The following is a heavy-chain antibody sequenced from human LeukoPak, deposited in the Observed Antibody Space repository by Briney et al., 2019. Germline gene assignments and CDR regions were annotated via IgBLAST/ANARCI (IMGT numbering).Heavy chain of an antibody. CDR1: GYTFTSYD. V-gene: IGHV1-8*01. CDR3: ARGQGSHKPYYYDSSGYYSGDDY. J-gene: IGHJ4*02. Sequence: SVKVSCKASGYTFTSYDINWVRQATGQGLEWMGWMNPNSGNTGYAQKFQGRVTMTRNTSISTAYMELSSLRSEDTAVYYCARGQGSHKPYYYDSSGYYSGDDYWGQGTLVTVSS. D-gene: IGHD3-22*01. CDR2: MNPNSGNT.